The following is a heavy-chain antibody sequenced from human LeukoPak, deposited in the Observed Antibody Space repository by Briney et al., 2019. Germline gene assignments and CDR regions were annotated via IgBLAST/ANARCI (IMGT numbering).Heavy chain of an antibody. D-gene: IGHD6-13*01. CDR3: AKEMEGIAGAEGAFDI. CDR2: ISYDGSNK. CDR1: GFTFDDYA. J-gene: IGHJ3*02. V-gene: IGHV3-30*18. Sequence: PGGSLRLSCAASGFTFDDYAMHWVRQAPGKGLEWVAVISYDGSNKYYADSVKGRFTISRDNSKNTLYLQMNSLRAEDTAVYYCAKEMEGIAGAEGAFDIWGQGTMVTVSS.